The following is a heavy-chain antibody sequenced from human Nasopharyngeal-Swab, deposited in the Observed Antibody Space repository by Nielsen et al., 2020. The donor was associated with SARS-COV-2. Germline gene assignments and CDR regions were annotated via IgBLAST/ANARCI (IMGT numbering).Heavy chain of an antibody. CDR3: ARGPLSIFGVVMQFDY. J-gene: IGHJ4*02. D-gene: IGHD3-3*01. CDR2: MYYSGST. V-gene: IGHV4-39*07. CDR1: GLTVSSTY. Sequence: ESLKISCAVSGLTVSSTYMSWIRQPPGKGLEWIGSMYYSGSTYYNPSLKSRVTISVDTSKNQFSLKLSSVTAADTAVYYCARGPLSIFGVVMQFDYWGQGTLVTVSS.